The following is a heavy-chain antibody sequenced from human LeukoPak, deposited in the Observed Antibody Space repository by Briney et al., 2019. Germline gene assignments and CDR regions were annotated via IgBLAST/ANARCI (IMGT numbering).Heavy chain of an antibody. D-gene: IGHD5-12*01. Sequence: GGSLRLSCAASGFTFSSHSMNWVRQAPGKGLEWVSPISSSSSYIYYADSVKGRFTISRDNAKNSLYLQMNSLRAEDTAVYYCARDLGSGYDSLDAFDIWGQGTMVTVSS. CDR1: GFTFSSHS. CDR3: ARDLGSGYDSLDAFDI. V-gene: IGHV3-21*01. J-gene: IGHJ3*02. CDR2: ISSSSSYI.